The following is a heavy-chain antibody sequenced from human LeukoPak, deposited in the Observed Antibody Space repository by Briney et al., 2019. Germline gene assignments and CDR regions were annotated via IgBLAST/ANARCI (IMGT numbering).Heavy chain of an antibody. CDR3: ATSPSQYSSSWYYYYGMDV. CDR1: GYTLTELS. CDR2: FDPEDGET. J-gene: IGHJ6*02. Sequence: ASVKVSCTVSGYTLTELSMHWVRQAPGKGLEWMGGFDPEDGETIYAQKFQGRVTMTEDTSTDTAYMELSSLRSEDTAVYYCATSPSQYSSSWYYYYGMDVWGQGTTVTVSS. V-gene: IGHV1-24*01. D-gene: IGHD6-13*01.